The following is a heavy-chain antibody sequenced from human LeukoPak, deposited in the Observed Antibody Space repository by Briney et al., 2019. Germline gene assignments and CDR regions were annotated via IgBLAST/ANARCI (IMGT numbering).Heavy chain of an antibody. D-gene: IGHD2-15*01. CDR1: AFTFSNYG. J-gene: IGHJ4*02. CDR3: ARERASGYCSGGGCYGYFDY. CDR2: IRSEERDK. Sequence: TGGSLRLSCATSAFTFSNYGMHWVRQAPGKGLEWVAFIRSEERDKYYADSVKGRFTIARDNSKNTLYLQMNSLRAEDTAVYYCARERASGYCSGGGCYGYFDYWGQGTLVIVSS. V-gene: IGHV3-30*02.